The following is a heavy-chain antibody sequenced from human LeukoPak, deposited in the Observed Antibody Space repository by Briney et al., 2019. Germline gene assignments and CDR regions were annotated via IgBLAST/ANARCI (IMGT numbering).Heavy chain of an antibody. CDR3: ASEANYYDSSGYYHY. CDR1: GFTFSSYS. CDR2: ISSSSSYI. D-gene: IGHD3-22*01. V-gene: IGHV3-21*01. J-gene: IGHJ4*02. Sequence: GGSLRLSCAASGFTFSSYSMNWVRQAPGKGPEWVSSISSSSSYIYYADSVKGRFTISRDNAKNSLYLRMNSLRAEDTAVYYCASEANYYDSSGYYHYWGQGTLVTVSS.